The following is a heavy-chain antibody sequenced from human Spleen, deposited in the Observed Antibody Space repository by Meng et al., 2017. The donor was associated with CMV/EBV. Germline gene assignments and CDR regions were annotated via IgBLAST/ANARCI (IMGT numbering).Heavy chain of an antibody. J-gene: IGHJ6*02. CDR3: ARDTVDTAIPPWGMDV. D-gene: IGHD5-18*01. CDR1: AFIVSGNN. CDR2: ISSGGST. V-gene: IGHV3-53*01. Sequence: GGSLRLSCAASAFIVSGNNMNWVRQAPGKGLEWVSVISSGGSTEYADSVKGRFTISSDNSKNTVYLQMHSLRAEDTAVYYCARDTVDTAIPPWGMDVWGQGTTVTVSS.